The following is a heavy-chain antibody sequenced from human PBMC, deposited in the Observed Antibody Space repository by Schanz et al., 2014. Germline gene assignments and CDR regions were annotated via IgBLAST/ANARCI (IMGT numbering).Heavy chain of an antibody. CDR1: GYTFTTYA. V-gene: IGHV7-4-1*02. CDR3: AREGLSYYYVSGSYYMGYYFNY. J-gene: IGHJ4*02. Sequence: QVQLVQSGSELKRPGASVKVSCKASGYTFTTYAINWVRQAPGQGLEWMGWIHTSTGSPTYAQGFTGRFVFSLDTSVSTAYLQISSLKAEDTAVYFCAREGLSYYYVSGSYYMGYYFNYWGQGTLVTVPS. CDR2: IHTSTGSP. D-gene: IGHD3-10*01.